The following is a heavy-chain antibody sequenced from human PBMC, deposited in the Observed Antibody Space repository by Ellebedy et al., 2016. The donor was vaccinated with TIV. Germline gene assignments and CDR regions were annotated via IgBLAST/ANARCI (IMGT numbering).Heavy chain of an antibody. Sequence: SETLSLTCTVSGGSISSYYWSWIRQPSGKGLEWIGYIYYSGSTKYNPSLESRVTISVDTSENQFSLKLSSVTAADTAVYYCARVGSELSTVDAYYYYMDVWGKGTTVTVSS. D-gene: IGHD4-11*01. CDR1: GGSISSYY. CDR3: ARVGSELSTVDAYYYYMDV. V-gene: IGHV4-59*01. CDR2: IYYSGST. J-gene: IGHJ6*03.